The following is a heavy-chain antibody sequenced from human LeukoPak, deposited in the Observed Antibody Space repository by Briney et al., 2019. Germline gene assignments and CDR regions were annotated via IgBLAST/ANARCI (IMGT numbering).Heavy chain of an antibody. CDR3: ARHQGVVDL. Sequence: PSETLSLTCAVYGGSFSGFYWSWVRQPPGKGLEWIGEINHSGGTNYNPSLKSRVTISVGTSKNQFSLKLSSVTAADTAVYYCARHQGVVDLWGRGSLVTVSS. V-gene: IGHV4-34*01. J-gene: IGHJ2*01. CDR1: GGSFSGFY. D-gene: IGHD3-3*01. CDR2: INHSGGT.